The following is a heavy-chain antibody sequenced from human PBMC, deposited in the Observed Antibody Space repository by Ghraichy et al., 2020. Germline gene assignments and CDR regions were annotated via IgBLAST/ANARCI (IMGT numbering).Heavy chain of an antibody. Sequence: SETLSLTCTVSGGSISSYYWSWIRQPPGKGLEWIGYIYYSGSTNYNPSLKSRVTISVDTSKNQFSLKLSSVTAADTAVYYCARGGYGLPVGGYWGQGTLVTVSS. J-gene: IGHJ4*02. CDR2: IYYSGST. V-gene: IGHV4-59*01. CDR1: GGSISSYY. CDR3: ARGGYGLPVGGY. D-gene: IGHD5-12*01.